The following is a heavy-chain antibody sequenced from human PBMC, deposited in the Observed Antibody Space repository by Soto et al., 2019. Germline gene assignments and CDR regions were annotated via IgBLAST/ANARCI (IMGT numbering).Heavy chain of an antibody. Sequence: QVQLVQSGAEVKKPGASVKVSCKASGYTFTSYAMHWVRQAPGQRLEWMGWFNAGNGNTKYSQKFQGRVTITRDTSASTAYMEMSSLRSEDTAVYYCARVTAYYAPDYWGQGTLVTVSS. J-gene: IGHJ4*02. D-gene: IGHD3-9*01. CDR2: FNAGNGNT. V-gene: IGHV1-3*01. CDR3: ARVTAYYAPDY. CDR1: GYTFTSYA.